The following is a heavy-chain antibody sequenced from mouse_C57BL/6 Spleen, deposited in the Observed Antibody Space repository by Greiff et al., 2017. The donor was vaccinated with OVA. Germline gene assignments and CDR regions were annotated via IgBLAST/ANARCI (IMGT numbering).Heavy chain of an antibody. J-gene: IGHJ2*01. CDR2: LNYDGSST. CDR3: AREGGDYYGSSYDY. CDR1: GFTFSDYY. Sequence: EVQLVESEGGLVQPGSSMKLSCTASGFTFSDYYMAWVRQVPEKGLEWDANLNYDGSSTYYLDSLKSRFIISRDTAKKILYLQMSSLQSEDTATDYCAREGGDYYGSSYDYWGQGTTLTVSS. D-gene: IGHD1-1*01. V-gene: IGHV5-16*01.